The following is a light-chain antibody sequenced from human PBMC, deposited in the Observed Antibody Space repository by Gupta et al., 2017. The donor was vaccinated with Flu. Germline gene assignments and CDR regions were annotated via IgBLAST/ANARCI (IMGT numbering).Light chain of an antibody. J-gene: IGLJ3*02. CDR1: SSDVGGYNY. V-gene: IGLV2-8*01. Sequence: QSALPQPPSASGSPGQSVTISCTGTSSDVGGYNYVSWYQQHPGKAPKLMMYEVSKRPSGVPYRFYGAKSGNTAIMNVSGLQAEDDADYYCSSYAGSNWVFGGGTKLTVL. CDR2: EVS. CDR3: SSYAGSNWV.